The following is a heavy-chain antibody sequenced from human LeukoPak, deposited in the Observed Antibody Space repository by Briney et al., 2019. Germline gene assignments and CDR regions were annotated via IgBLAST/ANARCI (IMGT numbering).Heavy chain of an antibody. D-gene: IGHD2-2*01. V-gene: IGHV4-4*08. Sequence: SETLSLTCSVCGGSISIYYWSWIRQPPGKGLEWIGYVYNSGSTDYNPSLKSRVTISVDTSKNQFSLKLSSVTAADTAVYYCAREYCSSTSCYEDYWGQGTLVTVSS. CDR3: AREYCSSTSCYEDY. CDR1: GGSISIYY. CDR2: VYNSGST. J-gene: IGHJ4*02.